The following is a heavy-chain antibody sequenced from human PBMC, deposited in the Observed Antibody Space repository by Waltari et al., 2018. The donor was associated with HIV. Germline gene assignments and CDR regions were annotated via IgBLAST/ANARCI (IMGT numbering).Heavy chain of an antibody. CDR3: ARESRRRIRQGGINWFDP. J-gene: IGHJ5*02. Sequence: QVQLQQWGAGQLKASATLSLTCAVYGGSLTGFYWTWIRQCPGRGLEWIAEINQSGRSDFNPSLKSRVTIAIDPAKKQFSLTLKSVTAADTGVYYCARESRRRIRQGGINWFDPWGQGTPVNVLS. D-gene: IGHD3-10*01. V-gene: IGHV4-34*01. CDR1: GGSLTGFY. CDR2: INQSGRS.